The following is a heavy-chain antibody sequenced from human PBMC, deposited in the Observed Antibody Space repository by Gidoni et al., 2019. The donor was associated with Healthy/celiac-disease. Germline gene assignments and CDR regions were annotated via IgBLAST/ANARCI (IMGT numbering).Heavy chain of an antibody. CDR2: ISYDGSNK. V-gene: IGHV3-30-3*01. CDR1: GFPFSRYA. CDR3: ARDRGCTNGVCFTNWFDP. J-gene: IGHJ5*02. D-gene: IGHD2-8*01. Sequence: QVQLVESGGGVFQPGRSLRLFCAASGFPFSRYAMHWVRQAPGKGLEWVAVISYDGSNKYYADSVKGRFTISRDNSKNTLYLQMNSLRAEDTAVYYCARDRGCTNGVCFTNWFDPWGQGTLVTVSS.